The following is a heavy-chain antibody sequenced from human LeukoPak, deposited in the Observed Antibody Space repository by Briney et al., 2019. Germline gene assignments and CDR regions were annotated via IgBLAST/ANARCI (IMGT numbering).Heavy chain of an antibody. V-gene: IGHV3-74*01. CDR2: VNGDGSWT. CDR1: RFTFSTYW. D-gene: IGHD2-2*01. J-gene: IGHJ4*02. CDR3: VSFYETY. Sequence: PGGSLRLSCAASRFTFSTYWMHWVRQAPGKGLVWVSRVNGDGSWTIYADSVKGRFTISKDNAKNTVYLQMNNLRAEDMAVYYCVSFYETYWGRGTLVTVSS.